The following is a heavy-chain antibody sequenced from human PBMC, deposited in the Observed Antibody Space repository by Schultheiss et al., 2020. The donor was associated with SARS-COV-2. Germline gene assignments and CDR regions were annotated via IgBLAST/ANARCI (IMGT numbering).Heavy chain of an antibody. CDR2: ISSGSSYK. J-gene: IGHJ4*02. CDR1: GFTFSRYN. CDR3: ARGPEGYGSGSYLIYY. Sequence: GGSLRLSCAASGFTFSRYNMNWVRQAPGKGLEWVSSISSGSSYKYYADSVMGRFTISRDNSKNTLYLQMNSLRAEDTAVYYCARGPEGYGSGSYLIYYWGQGTLVTVSS. D-gene: IGHD3-10*01. V-gene: IGHV3-21*04.